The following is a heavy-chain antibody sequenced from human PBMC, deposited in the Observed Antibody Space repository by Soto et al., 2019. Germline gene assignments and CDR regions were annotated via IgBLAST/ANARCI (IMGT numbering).Heavy chain of an antibody. J-gene: IGHJ5*02. CDR2: INPSGGST. Sequence: QVQLVQSGAEVKKPGASVKVSCKSSGYTFTDYRMIWVRQAPGQGLEWMGIINPSGGSTNYTPNFQGRVTLTRDSFTSTVYMDLSSLRSEDTAVYYCARPAGRLANWFDPWGQGTLVTVSS. CDR3: ARPAGRLANWFDP. CDR1: GYTFTDYR. D-gene: IGHD6-6*01. V-gene: IGHV1-46*01.